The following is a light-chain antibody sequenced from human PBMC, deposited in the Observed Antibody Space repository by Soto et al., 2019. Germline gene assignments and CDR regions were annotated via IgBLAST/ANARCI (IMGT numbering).Light chain of an antibody. CDR1: QSLLHITGETF. CDR3: MQSTCLPPT. V-gene: IGKV2-29*02. Sequence: DVVMTQTPLSLSVTPGQPASISCKSSQSLLHITGETFLFLYLQKPGQSPQLLIYEVSTRVSGVPDRFSGSGSGTDFTLEISRVETDDVGVYYCMQSTCLPPTFGQGTRLGIE. J-gene: IGKJ5*01. CDR2: EVS.